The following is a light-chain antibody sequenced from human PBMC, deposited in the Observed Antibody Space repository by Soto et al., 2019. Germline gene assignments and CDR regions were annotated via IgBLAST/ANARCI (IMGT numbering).Light chain of an antibody. J-gene: IGKJ1*01. Sequence: EIVMSHSPATLSVSPGERATLSCRASQSVSRDLAWYHQKPGQAPRVLIYGASTRATGIPARFSGSGSGTEGTLTINSLKYEDFAVYDCQQYNNWTRTFGQGTKVDIK. CDR2: GAS. V-gene: IGKV3-15*01. CDR1: QSVSRD. CDR3: QQYNNWTRT.